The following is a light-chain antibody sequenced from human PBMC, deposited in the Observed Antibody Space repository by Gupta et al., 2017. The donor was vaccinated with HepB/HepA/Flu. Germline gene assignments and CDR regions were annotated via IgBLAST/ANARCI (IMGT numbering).Light chain of an antibody. J-gene: IGKJ4*01. CDR1: QSISSY. Sequence: DIQMTQSPSSLSASVGDRVTITCRASQSISSYLNWYQQKPGKAPKLLIYAASSLQSGVPSRFSGSGSGTDFTLTISSLQPEDFATYYCQQSDSTPLTFGGGTXVEIK. CDR2: AAS. V-gene: IGKV1-39*01. CDR3: QQSDSTPLT.